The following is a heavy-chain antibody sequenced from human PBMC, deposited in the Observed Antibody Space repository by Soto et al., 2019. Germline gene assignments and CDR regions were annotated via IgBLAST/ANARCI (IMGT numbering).Heavy chain of an antibody. V-gene: IGHV3-33*01. CDR2: IGYDGSNK. D-gene: IGHD3-10*01. Sequence: QVQLVESGGGVVQPGRSLRLSCAASGFTFSSYGMHWVRQAPGKGLEWVAVIGYDGSNKYYADSVKGRFTISRDNSKNTLYLQMNSLRAEDTAVYYCAREPRRGPFDYWGQGTLVTVSS. CDR1: GFTFSSYG. J-gene: IGHJ4*02. CDR3: AREPRRGPFDY.